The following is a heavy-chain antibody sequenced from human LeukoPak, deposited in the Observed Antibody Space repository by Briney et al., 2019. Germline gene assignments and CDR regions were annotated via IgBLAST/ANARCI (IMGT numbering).Heavy chain of an antibody. D-gene: IGHD3-22*01. CDR3: ARAYDSSGYYYGNHAFDI. CDR1: GFTFSDYY. CDR2: ISSSGSTI. V-gene: IGHV3-11*04. J-gene: IGHJ3*02. Sequence: GGSLRLSCAASGFTFSDYYMSWIRQAPGKGLEWVSYISSSGSTIYYADSVKGRSTISRDNAKNSLYLQMNSLRAEDTAVYYCARAYDSSGYYYGNHAFDIWGQGTMVTVSS.